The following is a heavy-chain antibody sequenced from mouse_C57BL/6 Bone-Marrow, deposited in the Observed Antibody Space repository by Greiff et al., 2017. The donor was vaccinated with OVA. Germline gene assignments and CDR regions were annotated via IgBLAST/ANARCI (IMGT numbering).Heavy chain of an antibody. Sequence: QVQLQQPGAELVRPGTSVKLSCKASGYTFTSYWMHWVKQRPGQGLEWIGVIDPSDSYTNYNQKFKGKATLTVDTSSSTAYMQLSSLTSEVAAVYYCASGNFYAMDYWGQGTSVTVSS. CDR3: ASGNFYAMDY. D-gene: IGHD2-1*01. CDR1: GYTFTSYW. V-gene: IGHV1-59*01. CDR2: IDPSDSYT. J-gene: IGHJ4*01.